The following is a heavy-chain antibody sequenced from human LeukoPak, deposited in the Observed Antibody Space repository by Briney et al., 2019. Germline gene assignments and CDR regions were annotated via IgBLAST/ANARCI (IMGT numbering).Heavy chain of an antibody. D-gene: IGHD4-17*01. CDR3: ARESGLSLWDGDYYHYYYYGMDV. Sequence: GGALRLSCAASGFTFSSYWMSWVRQAPGKGLEWVANIKQDGSEKYYVDSVKGRFTISRDSAKNSLYLQMNSLRAEDTAVYYCARESGLSLWDGDYYHYYYYGMDVWGQGTTVTVSS. V-gene: IGHV3-7*03. CDR1: GFTFSSYW. J-gene: IGHJ6*02. CDR2: IKQDGSEK.